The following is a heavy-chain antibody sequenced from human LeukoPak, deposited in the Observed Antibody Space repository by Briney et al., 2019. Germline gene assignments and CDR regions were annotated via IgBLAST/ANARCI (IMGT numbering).Heavy chain of an antibody. D-gene: IGHD3-10*01. V-gene: IGHV5-51*01. CDR2: IYSGDSDT. Sequence: GESLKIPCKGSGFTNSWIGWVREMPGKGLEWMGIIYSGDSDTRYSPSFQGQVTISADKSISTAYLQWSSLKASDTAMYYCARHSYGFDYWGQGTLVTVSS. CDR1: GFTNSW. J-gene: IGHJ4*02. CDR3: ARHSYGFDY.